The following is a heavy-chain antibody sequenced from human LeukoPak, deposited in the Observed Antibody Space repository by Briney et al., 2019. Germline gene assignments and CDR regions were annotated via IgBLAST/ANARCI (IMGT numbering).Heavy chain of an antibody. CDR2: INPNSGGT. CDR3: ASLVTVLESKAVAVDY. V-gene: IGHV1-2*02. Sequence: GASVKVSCKASGDTFSNYGLSWVRQAPGQGLEWMGWINPNSGGTNYAQKFQGRVTMTRDTSISTAYMELSRLRSDDTAVYYCASLVTVLESKAVAVDYWGQGTLVTVSS. CDR1: GDTFSNYG. J-gene: IGHJ4*02. D-gene: IGHD6-19*01.